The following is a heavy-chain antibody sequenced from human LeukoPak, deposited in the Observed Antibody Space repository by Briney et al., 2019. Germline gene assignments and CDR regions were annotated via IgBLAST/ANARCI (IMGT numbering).Heavy chain of an antibody. CDR3: ARERLWFGEFLFDP. CDR2: INAGNGNT. D-gene: IGHD3-10*01. CDR1: GYTFTSYA. V-gene: IGHV1-3*03. Sequence: GASVKVSCKASGYTFTSYAMHWVRQAPGQRLEWMGWINAGNGNTKYSQGFQGRVTITRDTSASTAYMELSSLRSEDMAVYYCARERLWFGEFLFDPWGQGTLVTVSS. J-gene: IGHJ5*02.